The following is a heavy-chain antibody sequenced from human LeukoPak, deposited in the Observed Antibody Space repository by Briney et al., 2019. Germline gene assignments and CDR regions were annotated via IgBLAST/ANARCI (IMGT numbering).Heavy chain of an antibody. Sequence: AGGSLRLSCAASGFTVSSNYMNCVRQAPGKGLEWVSYISSSGSTIYYADSVKGRLTTFRDNAKNSLYLQMNSLRAEDTAVYYCARDLSYYYDSSGSHGDYWGQGTLVTVSS. D-gene: IGHD3-22*01. CDR1: GFTVSSNY. V-gene: IGHV3-48*03. J-gene: IGHJ4*02. CDR2: ISSSGSTI. CDR3: ARDLSYYYDSSGSHGDY.